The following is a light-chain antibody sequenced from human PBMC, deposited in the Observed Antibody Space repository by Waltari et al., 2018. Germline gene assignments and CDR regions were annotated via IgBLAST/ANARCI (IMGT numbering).Light chain of an antibody. J-gene: IGLJ2*01. CDR3: HSRDSSGDVL. CDR1: SLRTYY. CDR2: GKN. Sequence: SSELTQDPAVSVALGQTVRITCQGDSLRTYYVSWFHQRPGEAPALVIYGKNNRPSGIPDRCSASRSGSTAFLTIIGAQAEDEADYYCHSRDSSGDVLIGGGTKLTV. V-gene: IGLV3-19*01.